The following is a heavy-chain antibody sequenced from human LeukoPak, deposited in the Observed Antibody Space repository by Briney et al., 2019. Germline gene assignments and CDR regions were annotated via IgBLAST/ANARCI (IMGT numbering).Heavy chain of an antibody. J-gene: IGHJ4*02. D-gene: IGHD6-13*01. CDR2: IYTSGST. CDR3: ARDQEGIAAPGTR. Sequence: SETLSLTCTVSGGSISSGSYYWSWIRQPAGKGLEWIVRIYTSGSTTYNPSLRSRVTISLDTSKNHFSLKPSSVTAADTAVYYCARDQEGIAAPGTRWGQGTLVTVSS. CDR1: GGSISSGSYY. V-gene: IGHV4-61*02.